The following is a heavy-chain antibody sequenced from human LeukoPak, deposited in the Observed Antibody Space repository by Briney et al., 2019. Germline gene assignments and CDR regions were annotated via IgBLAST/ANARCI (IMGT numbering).Heavy chain of an antibody. Sequence: ASVKVSCKAPGYTFTSYSINWVRQAPGQGLEWMGWISAYNGNTNYAEKVQDRVTMTTDTSTSTAYMELSSLRSEDTAVYYCARDRGDSGSYLYWGQGTLVTVSS. D-gene: IGHD1-26*01. CDR2: ISAYNGNT. CDR1: GYTFTSYS. CDR3: ARDRGDSGSYLY. J-gene: IGHJ4*02. V-gene: IGHV1-18*01.